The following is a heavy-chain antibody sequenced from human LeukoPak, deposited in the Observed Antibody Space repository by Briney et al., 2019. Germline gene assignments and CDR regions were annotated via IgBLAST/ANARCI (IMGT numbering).Heavy chain of an antibody. J-gene: IGHJ4*02. D-gene: IGHD1-26*01. V-gene: IGHV4-39*01. CDR1: GGSISSSSYY. Sequence: PSETLSLTCTVSGGSISSSSYYWGRIRRPPGKGLEWIGSIYYSGSTYYNPSLKSRVTISVDTSKNQFSLKLSSVTAADTAVYYCARGSGSYSVDYWGQGTLVTVSS. CDR3: ARGSGSYSVDY. CDR2: IYYSGST.